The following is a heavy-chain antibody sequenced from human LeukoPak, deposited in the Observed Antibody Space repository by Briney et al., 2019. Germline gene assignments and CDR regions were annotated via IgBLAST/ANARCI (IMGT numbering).Heavy chain of an antibody. D-gene: IGHD4-11*01. Sequence: ASVKVSCKASGYTFSDYYLHWVRQAPGQGLEWMGWINPNSGDTNYAPKFQGRVTMTRDTSISTAYMELSSLRSDDTALYYCASVTYSSFSPWDYWGQGTLVTVSS. CDR2: INPNSGDT. CDR1: GYTFSDYY. J-gene: IGHJ4*02. CDR3: ASVTYSSFSPWDY. V-gene: IGHV1-2*02.